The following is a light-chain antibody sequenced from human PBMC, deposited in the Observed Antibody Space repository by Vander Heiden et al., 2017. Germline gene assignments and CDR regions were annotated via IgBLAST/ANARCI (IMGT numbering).Light chain of an antibody. Sequence: DIQMTQSPSSLSASVGDRVTITCRASQGIRNDLGWYQQKPGKAPKRLIYAASSLQRGVQSRFSGSGDGNEFNLTISSLQPEDFATYYCLQQNSDPPTWTFGQGTKVEIK. CDR3: LQQNSDPPTWT. CDR2: AAS. V-gene: IGKV1-17*01. J-gene: IGKJ1*01. CDR1: QGIRND.